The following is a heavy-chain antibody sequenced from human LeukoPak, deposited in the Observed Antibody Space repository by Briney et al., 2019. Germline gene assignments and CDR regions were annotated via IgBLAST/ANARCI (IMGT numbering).Heavy chain of an antibody. CDR2: IDGSGGTT. D-gene: IGHD2-2*01. Sequence: GGTVRLSCAASGFTFTRNAMAWVRQAPGKGLEWVSAIDGSGGTTFYADYVKGRVTISRVQSTNTVYLQMNSLRADDTAVYYCAKAHCSSTSCSRTDNWGQGTLVTGTS. J-gene: IGHJ4*02. CDR1: GFTFTRNA. CDR3: AKAHCSSTSCSRTDN. V-gene: IGHV3-23*01.